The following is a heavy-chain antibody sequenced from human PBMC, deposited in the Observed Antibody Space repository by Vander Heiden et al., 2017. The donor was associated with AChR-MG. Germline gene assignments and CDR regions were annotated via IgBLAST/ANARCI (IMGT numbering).Heavy chain of an antibody. CDR2: ISFDGTNK. CDR3: ATRNYVSSDVFFEF. J-gene: IGHJ4*02. V-gene: IGHV3-30-3*01. D-gene: IGHD3-16*01. Sequence: QVRLVESGGGVVQPGGPLRLSCAASGLPFSSHLMHWVRQAPGKGLEWVALISFDGTNKYYADSVDGRFTISRDNSRNTLFLQMDNLRSEDSAVYFCATRNYVSSDVFFEFWGRGSHVTVSS. CDR1: GLPFSSHL.